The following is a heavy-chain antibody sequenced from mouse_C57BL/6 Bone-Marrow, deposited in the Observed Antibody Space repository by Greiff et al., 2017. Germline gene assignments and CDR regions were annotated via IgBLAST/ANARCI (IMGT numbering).Heavy chain of an antibody. CDR1: GYTFTDYY. V-gene: IGHV1-19*01. CDR3: SRSVY. Sequence: EVQLHQSGPVLVKPGASVKMSCKASGYTFTDYYMNWVKQSHGKSLEWIGDLTPYNGGTRYNQKFKGKATLTVDKSSSTAYMELNCLTSEDSAVYYWSRSVYWGQGTTLTVAS. CDR2: LTPYNGGT. J-gene: IGHJ2*01.